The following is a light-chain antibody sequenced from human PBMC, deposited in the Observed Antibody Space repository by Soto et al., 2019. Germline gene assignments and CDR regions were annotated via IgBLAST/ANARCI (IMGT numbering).Light chain of an antibody. CDR1: SSDVGAYEF. CDR2: DVS. CDR3: TSYTSSNTLYV. Sequence: QSAPTQPASVSGSPGQSITISSTGTSSDVGAYEFVSWYQQHPDKAPKLMIYDVSNRPSGVSDRFSCAKSGNTASLTISGLLAEDEADYYCTSYTSSNTLYVFGTGTKVTVL. V-gene: IGLV2-14*01. J-gene: IGLJ1*01.